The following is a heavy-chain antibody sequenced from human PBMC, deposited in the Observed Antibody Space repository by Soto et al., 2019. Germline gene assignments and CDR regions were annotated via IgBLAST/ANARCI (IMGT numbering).Heavy chain of an antibody. V-gene: IGHV4-31*03. J-gene: IGHJ6*02. CDR3: ATSFGGAYYGMDV. CDR1: GDSISSTEYY. D-gene: IGHD3-16*01. CDR2: IYRSGDT. Sequence: QVQLQESGPGLVKPSQTLSLTCTVSGDSISSTEYYWNWVRQHPGKGLEWIGYIYRSGDTYYSPSVKSRVTMSVDTSHNQFSLKMTSVTAADTAVYYCATSFGGAYYGMDVWGHGTTVTVSS.